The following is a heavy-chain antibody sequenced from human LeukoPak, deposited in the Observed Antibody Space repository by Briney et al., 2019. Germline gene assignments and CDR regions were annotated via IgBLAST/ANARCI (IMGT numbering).Heavy chain of an antibody. CDR2: MNPNSGNT. Sequence: GASVKVSCKASGYTFTSYDINWVRQATGQGLEWMGWMNPNSGNTGYAQKFQGRVTLTRNTSISTAYMELSSLRSEDTAVYYCARLQATVTSNWFDPWGQGTLVTVSS. D-gene: IGHD4-17*01. V-gene: IGHV1-8*01. J-gene: IGHJ5*02. CDR3: ARLQATVTSNWFDP. CDR1: GYTFTSYD.